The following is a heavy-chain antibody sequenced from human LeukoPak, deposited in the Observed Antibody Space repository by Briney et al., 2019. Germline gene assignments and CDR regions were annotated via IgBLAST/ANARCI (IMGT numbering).Heavy chain of an antibody. D-gene: IGHD1-26*01. Sequence: PSETLSLTCTVSGGSLSSYYWSWIRQAPGKGLEWIGYIYYSGNTNYNPSLKSRVTISTDTSKNQVSLKLSSVTAADTAVYYCARPIVGAHYGMDVWGRGTTVTVSS. CDR3: ARPIVGAHYGMDV. CDR1: GGSLSSYY. V-gene: IGHV4-59*08. CDR2: IYYSGNT. J-gene: IGHJ6*02.